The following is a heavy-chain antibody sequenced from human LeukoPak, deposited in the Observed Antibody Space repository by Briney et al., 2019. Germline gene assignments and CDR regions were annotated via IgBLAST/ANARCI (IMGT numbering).Heavy chain of an antibody. J-gene: IGHJ4*02. CDR1: GFTVGGNY. CDR2: IYSGGNT. Sequence: GGSLRLSCAASGFTVGGNYMSWVRQAPGRGLEWVSLIYSGGNTYYADSVKGRFTISRDNSKNTLYLQMNSLRAEDTAVYYCASGEWPRNYWGQGTLVTVSS. V-gene: IGHV3-53*01. CDR3: ASGEWPRNY. D-gene: IGHD3-10*01.